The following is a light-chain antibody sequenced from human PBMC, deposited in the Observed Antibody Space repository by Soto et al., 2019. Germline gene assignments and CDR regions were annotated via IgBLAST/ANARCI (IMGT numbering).Light chain of an antibody. CDR1: QSVSSN. CDR3: QQCSWHPFTVT. J-gene: IGKJ4*01. V-gene: IGKV3-15*01. CDR2: HAS. Sequence: EIVMTQSPATLSVSPGERATLSCRASQSVSSNLAWYQQKPGQAPRLLIYHASTRATGIPARFSGSGSGTEYTLTISSLQSEDSAVYYCQQCSWHPFTVTFGGGTKVEIE.